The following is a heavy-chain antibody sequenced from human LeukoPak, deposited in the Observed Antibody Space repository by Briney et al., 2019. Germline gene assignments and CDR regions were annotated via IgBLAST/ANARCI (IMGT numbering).Heavy chain of an antibody. D-gene: IGHD3-3*01. V-gene: IGHV3-48*01. J-gene: IGHJ4*02. Sequence: PGGSLRLSCAASGFTFSSYSMNWVRQAPGKGLEWVSYISSSSSTIYYADSVKGRFTISRDNAKNSLYLQMNSLRAEDTAVYYCARDENSYGIFGVVIPSDYWGQGTLVTVSS. CDR3: ARDENSYGIFGVVIPSDY. CDR1: GFTFSSYS. CDR2: ISSSSSTI.